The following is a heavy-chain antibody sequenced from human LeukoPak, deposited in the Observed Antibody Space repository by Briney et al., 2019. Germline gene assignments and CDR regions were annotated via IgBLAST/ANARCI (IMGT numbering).Heavy chain of an antibody. CDR3: ARGGDVSSWYYYGMDV. CDR2: ISSSGSTI. V-gene: IGHV3-11*01. D-gene: IGHD6-13*01. CDR1: GFTFSDYY. Sequence: GGSLRLSCAASGFTFSDYYMSWIRQAPGKGLEWVSYISSSGSTIYYADSVKGRFTISRDNAKNSLYLQMNSLRAEDTAVYYCARGGDVSSWYYYGMDVWGQGTTVTVSS. J-gene: IGHJ6*02.